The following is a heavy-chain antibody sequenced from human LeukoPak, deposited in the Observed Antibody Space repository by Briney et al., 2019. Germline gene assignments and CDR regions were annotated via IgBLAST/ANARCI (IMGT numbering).Heavy chain of an antibody. J-gene: IGHJ4*02. Sequence: PGGSLRLSCAASGFTFNTYSMNWVRQAPGKGLVWVSRINNDGSYTSYADSVKGRFTISRDNSKNTLYLQMNSLRAEDTAVYYCARDSDDRSGYDLWGYFDYWGQGTLVTVSS. CDR2: INNDGSYT. CDR3: ARDSDDRSGYDLWGYFDY. V-gene: IGHV3-74*01. CDR1: GFTFNTYS. D-gene: IGHD5-12*01.